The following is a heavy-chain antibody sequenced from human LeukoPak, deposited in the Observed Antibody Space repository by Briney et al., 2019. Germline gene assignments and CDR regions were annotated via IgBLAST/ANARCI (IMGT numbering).Heavy chain of an antibody. V-gene: IGHV3-23*01. J-gene: IGHJ4*02. Sequence: GGSLRLSCAASGFTFSSYATSWVRQAPGKGLEWVSAISSSGGSTYYADSVKGRFTISRDNSKNTLYLQMNSLRAEDTAVYYCAKTGGNLPFDYWGQGTLVTVSS. D-gene: IGHD2-15*01. CDR3: AKTGGNLPFDY. CDR2: ISSSGGST. CDR1: GFTFSSYA.